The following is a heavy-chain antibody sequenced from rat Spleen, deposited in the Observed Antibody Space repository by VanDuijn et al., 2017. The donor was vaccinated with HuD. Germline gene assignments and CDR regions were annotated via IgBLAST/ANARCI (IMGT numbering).Heavy chain of an antibody. CDR3: VREEFGVDY. D-gene: IGHD4-3*01. CDR2: INKDNSTI. V-gene: IGHV4-2*01. CDR1: GFNFNDYW. J-gene: IGHJ2*01. Sequence: EVKLVESGGGLVQPGRSFKLSCAASGFNFNDYWMGWVRQAPGKGLEWIGEINKDNSTIKYNPSFKDKITISRDNAQNTLYLQMSKLGSEDTAIYYCVREEFGVDYWGQGVMVTVSS.